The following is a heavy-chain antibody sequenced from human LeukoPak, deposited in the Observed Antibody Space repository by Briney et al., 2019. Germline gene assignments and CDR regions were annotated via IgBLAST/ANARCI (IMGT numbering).Heavy chain of an antibody. CDR2: ISAYNGNT. CDR1: GCTFTSYG. Sequence: ASVKVSCKASGCTFTSYGISWVRQAPGQGLEWMGWISAYNGNTNYAQKLQGRVTMTTDTSTSTAYMELRSLRSDDTAVYYCARDRTVRGVIIYGYWGQGTLVTVSS. V-gene: IGHV1-18*01. CDR3: ARDRTVRGVIIYGY. J-gene: IGHJ4*02. D-gene: IGHD3-10*01.